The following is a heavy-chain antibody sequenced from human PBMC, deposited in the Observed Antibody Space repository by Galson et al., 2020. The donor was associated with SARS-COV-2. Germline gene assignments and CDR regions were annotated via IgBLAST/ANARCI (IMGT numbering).Heavy chain of an antibody. J-gene: IGHJ4*02. V-gene: IGHV4-31*11. CDR3: ARTTQGYSSSWYPDY. CDR2: IFYSGNT. D-gene: IGHD6-13*01. Sequence: SETLSLTCAVSGGSISSGTYYWSWIRQHPGKGLEWIGYIFYSGNTDYNPSLKSRLTISVDTSKNQFSLKLSSVTAADTAVYYCARTTQGYSSSWYPDYWGEGTLVTVSS. CDR1: GGSISSGTYY.